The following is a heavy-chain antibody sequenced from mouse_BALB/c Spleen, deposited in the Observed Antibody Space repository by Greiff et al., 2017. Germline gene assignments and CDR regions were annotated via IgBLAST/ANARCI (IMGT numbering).Heavy chain of an antibody. CDR1: GFTFSSYY. D-gene: IGHD2-2*01. CDR2: INSNGGST. J-gene: IGHJ4*01. V-gene: IGHV5-6-2*01. CDR3: ARGRYGYEGAMDY. Sequence: EVHLVESGGGLVKLGGSLKLSCAASGFTFSSYYMSWVRQTPEKRLELVAAINSNGGSTYYPDTVKGRFTISRDNAKNTLYLQMSSLKSEDTALYYCARGRYGYEGAMDYWGQGTSVTVSS.